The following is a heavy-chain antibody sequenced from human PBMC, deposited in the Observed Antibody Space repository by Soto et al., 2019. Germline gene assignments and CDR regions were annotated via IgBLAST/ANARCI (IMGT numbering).Heavy chain of an antibody. D-gene: IGHD1-26*01. Sequence: GASVKVSCKASGGTFSRYAISWVRQAPGQGLEWMGGIIPIFGTANYAQKFQGRATITADESTSTAYMELSSLRFEDTAVYYCARAIVGPTTTGWLDPCGQGTLVTVSS. J-gene: IGHJ5*02. CDR1: GGTFSRYA. CDR2: IIPIFGTA. CDR3: ARAIVGPTTTGWLDP. V-gene: IGHV1-69*13.